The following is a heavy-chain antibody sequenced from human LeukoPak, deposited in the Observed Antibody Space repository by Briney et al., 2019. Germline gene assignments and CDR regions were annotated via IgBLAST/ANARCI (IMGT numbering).Heavy chain of an antibody. CDR2: IIPIFGTA. V-gene: IGHV1-69*13. D-gene: IGHD3-10*01. CDR3: ARRSRFGGDYYFDY. Sequence: GASVKVSCKASGGTFSSYAISWVRQAPGQGLEWMGGIIPIFGTANYAQKFQGRVTITADESTSTAYMELSSLRSEDTAVYYYARRSRFGGDYYFDYWGQGTLVTVSS. J-gene: IGHJ4*02. CDR1: GGTFSSYA.